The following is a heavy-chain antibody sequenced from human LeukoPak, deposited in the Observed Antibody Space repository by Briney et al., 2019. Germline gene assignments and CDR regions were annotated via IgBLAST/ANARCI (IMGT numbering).Heavy chain of an antibody. CDR3: ARASYSYDINGWVPFDY. D-gene: IGHD3-22*01. CDR1: GGSISSGSYY. CDR2: IYTSGST. V-gene: IGHV4-61*02. Sequence: TSETLSLTCTVSGGSISSGSYYWSWIRQPAGKGLEWIGRIYTSGSTNYNPSLKSRVTISVDTSKNQFSLKLSSVTAADTAVYYCARASYSYDINGWVPFDYWGQGTLVTVSS. J-gene: IGHJ4*02.